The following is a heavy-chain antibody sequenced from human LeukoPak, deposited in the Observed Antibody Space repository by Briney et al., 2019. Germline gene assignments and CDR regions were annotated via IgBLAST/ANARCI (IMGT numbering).Heavy chain of an antibody. J-gene: IGHJ4*02. V-gene: IGHV3-9*01. CDR1: GFTFDDYA. CDR2: VSWNSGSI. D-gene: IGHD3-22*01. CDR3: AKRGVVIRVILVGFHKEAYYFDS. Sequence: PGRSLRLSCAASGFTFDDYAMHWVRQAPGKGLEWVSGVSWNSGSIGYADSVKGRFTISRDNSKNTLYLQMNNLRVDDTAVYFCAKRGVVIRVILVGFHKEAYYFDSWGQGALVTVSS.